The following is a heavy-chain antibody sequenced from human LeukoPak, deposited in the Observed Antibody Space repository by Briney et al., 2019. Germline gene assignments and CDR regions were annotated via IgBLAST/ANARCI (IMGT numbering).Heavy chain of an antibody. CDR3: ATAHGLRYFMDV. CDR1: GFSFSSYA. D-gene: IGHD3-9*01. Sequence: GGSLRLSCAASGFSFSSYAMSWVRQAPGKGLEWVSSMSGSGGSTYYADSVKGRLTISRDNSKNTLHLQMNSLRAEDTAIYYCATAHGLRYFMDVWGKGTTVSVSS. J-gene: IGHJ6*03. V-gene: IGHV3-23*01. CDR2: MSGSGGST.